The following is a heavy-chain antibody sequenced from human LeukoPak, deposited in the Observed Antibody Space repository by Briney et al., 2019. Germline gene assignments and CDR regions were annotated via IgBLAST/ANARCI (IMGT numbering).Heavy chain of an antibody. CDR1: GFTFSSYA. CDR3: AREGGGLEALDY. D-gene: IGHD3-16*01. Sequence: GGSLRLSCAASGFTFSSYAMHWVRQAPGKGLEWVSVISYDGSNKYYADSVKGRFTISRDNSKNTLYLQMNSLRAEDTAVYYCAREGGGLEALDYWGQGTLVTVSS. V-gene: IGHV3-30-3*01. J-gene: IGHJ4*02. CDR2: ISYDGSNK.